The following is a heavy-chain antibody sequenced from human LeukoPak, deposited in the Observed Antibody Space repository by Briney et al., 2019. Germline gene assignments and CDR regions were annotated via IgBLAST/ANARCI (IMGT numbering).Heavy chain of an antibody. Sequence: SQTLSLTCTVSGGSISSGGYYWSWIRQHPGKGLEWIGYIYYSGSTYYNPSLKSRVTISVDTSKNQFSLKLSSVTAADTAVYYCARDRVRHGSGSYVYYFDYWGQGTLVTVSS. D-gene: IGHD3-10*01. J-gene: IGHJ4*02. CDR3: ARDRVRHGSGSYVYYFDY. V-gene: IGHV4-31*03. CDR1: GGSISSGGYY. CDR2: IYYSGST.